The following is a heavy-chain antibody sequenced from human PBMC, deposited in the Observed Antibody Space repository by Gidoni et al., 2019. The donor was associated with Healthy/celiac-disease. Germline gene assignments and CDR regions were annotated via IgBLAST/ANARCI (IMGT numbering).Heavy chain of an antibody. Sequence: CAASGFTFSSYSMNWVRQAPGKGLEWVSSISSSSSYIYYADSVKGRVTISRDNAKNSLYLQMNSLRAEDTAVYYCARDSTGYSSSWGWFDPWGQGTLVTVSS. V-gene: IGHV3-21*01. D-gene: IGHD6-13*01. CDR3: ARDSTGYSSSWGWFDP. CDR1: GFTFSSYS. CDR2: ISSSSSYI. J-gene: IGHJ5*02.